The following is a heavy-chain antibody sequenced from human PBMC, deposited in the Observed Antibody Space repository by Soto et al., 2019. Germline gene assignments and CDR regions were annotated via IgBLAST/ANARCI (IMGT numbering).Heavy chain of an antibody. CDR1: GFTFTNAW. Sequence: GGSLRLSCAASGFTFTNAWFNWVRQAPGKGLEWVGRIKTQNDGGTTDYAAPVKDRFTISRDDSKNTLYLQMNSLKTEDTAVYYCVLWPPYYFDYWGQGTLVTVSS. D-gene: IGHD3-10*01. V-gene: IGHV3-15*07. CDR3: VLWPPYYFDY. CDR2: IKTQNDGGTT. J-gene: IGHJ4*02.